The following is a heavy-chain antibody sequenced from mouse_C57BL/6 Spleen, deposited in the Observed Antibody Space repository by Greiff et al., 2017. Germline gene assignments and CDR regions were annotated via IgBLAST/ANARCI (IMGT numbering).Heavy chain of an antibody. D-gene: IGHD1-1*01. CDR3: AREVVATGRGFAD. V-gene: IGHV1-76*01. Sequence: QVQLQQSGAELVRPGASVKLSCKASGYTFTDYYINWVKQRPGQGLEWIARIYPGSGNTYYNEKFKGKATLTAEKSSSTAYMQLSSLTSEDSAVYFCAREVVATGRGFADWGQGTLVTVSA. CDR1: GYTFTDYY. J-gene: IGHJ3*01. CDR2: IYPGSGNT.